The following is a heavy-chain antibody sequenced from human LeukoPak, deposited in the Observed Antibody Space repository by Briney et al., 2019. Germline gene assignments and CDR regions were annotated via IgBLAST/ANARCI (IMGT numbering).Heavy chain of an antibody. CDR2: ISGSGDTT. D-gene: IGHD2-15*01. CDR3: AKIPLAQVAFDY. V-gene: IGHV3-23*01. CDR1: GFAFSSYA. Sequence: GGSLRLSCAASGFAFSSYAMNWVRQAPGKGLEWVSFISGSGDTTYYADSVKGRFTISRDNSKNTLYLQMNSLRAEDTAVYYCAKIPLAQVAFDYWGQGTLVTVSS. J-gene: IGHJ4*02.